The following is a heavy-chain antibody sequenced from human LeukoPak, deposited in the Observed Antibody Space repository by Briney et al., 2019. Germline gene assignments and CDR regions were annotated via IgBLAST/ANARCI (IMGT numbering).Heavy chain of an antibody. V-gene: IGHV4-61*01. CDR1: GGSISSSSYY. CDR2: IYSSGST. Sequence: SETLSLTCTVSGGSISSSSYYWGWIRQPPGKGLEWIGYIYSSGSTNYNPSLKSRVTISVDTSKIQFYLKLSSVTAADTAVYYCARDLWSGAFDIWGQGTMVTVSS. J-gene: IGHJ3*02. CDR3: ARDLWSGAFDI. D-gene: IGHD2-21*01.